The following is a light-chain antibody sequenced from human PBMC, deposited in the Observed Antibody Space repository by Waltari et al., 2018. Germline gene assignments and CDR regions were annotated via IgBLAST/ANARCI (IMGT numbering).Light chain of an antibody. CDR3: QQRRNWPLT. Sequence: EIVLTQSPATLSLSPGDRATLSCRASQSVNWYLAWYQQRPGQAPRLLIYDTSNRATGIPARFSGSGSETDFTLTISSLEPEDSAVYYCQQRRNWPLTFGGGTKVEIK. J-gene: IGKJ4*01. CDR2: DTS. V-gene: IGKV3-11*01. CDR1: QSVNWY.